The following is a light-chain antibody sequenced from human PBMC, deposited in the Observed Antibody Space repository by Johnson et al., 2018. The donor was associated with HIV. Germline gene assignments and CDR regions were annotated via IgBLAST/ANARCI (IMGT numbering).Light chain of an antibody. CDR2: ENN. Sequence: QSVLTQPPSVSAAPGQKVTISCSGSSSNIGNNYVSWYQQLPGTAPKLLIYENNKRPSGIPDRFSGSKSGTSATLGITGLQTGAEADYYCGTGDSSLRTGFVGSGTKVTVI. V-gene: IGLV1-51*02. CDR1: SSNIGNNY. CDR3: GTGDSSLRTGF. J-gene: IGLJ1*01.